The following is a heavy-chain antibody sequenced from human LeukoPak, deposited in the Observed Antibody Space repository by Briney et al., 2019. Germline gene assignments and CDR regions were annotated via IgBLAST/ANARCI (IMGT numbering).Heavy chain of an antibody. V-gene: IGHV3-48*03. Sequence: GGSLRLSCAASGFTFSSYEMNWVRQAPGKGLEWVSYISSSGSTIYYADSVKGRFTISRDNAKNSLYLQMNSLRAEDTAVYYCASTMGRDYYDSSGEPLGPGPLTRGADYWGQGTLVTVSS. D-gene: IGHD3-22*01. CDR2: ISSSGSTI. CDR1: GFTFSSYE. CDR3: ASTMGRDYYDSSGEPLGPGPLTRGADY. J-gene: IGHJ4*02.